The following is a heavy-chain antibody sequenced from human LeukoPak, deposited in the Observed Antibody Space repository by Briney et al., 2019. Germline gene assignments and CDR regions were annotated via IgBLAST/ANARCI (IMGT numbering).Heavy chain of an antibody. D-gene: IGHD3-22*01. J-gene: IGHJ4*02. V-gene: IGHV4-39*02. CDR3: ARDHNYDSSGYFLYY. CDR2: IYYSGST. Sequence: SETLSLTCTVSGGSISTSSYHWGWIRQPPGRGLEWIGSIYYSGSTYYNPSLKSRVTISVDTSKNQFSLKLSSVTAADTAVYYCARDHNYDSSGYFLYYWGQGTLVTVSS. CDR1: GGSISTSSYH.